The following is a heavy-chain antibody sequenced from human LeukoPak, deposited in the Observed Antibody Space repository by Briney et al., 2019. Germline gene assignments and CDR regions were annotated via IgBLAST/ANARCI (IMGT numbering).Heavy chain of an antibody. J-gene: IGHJ5*01. Sequence: GGSLRLSCAASGFTFSTYSMTWVRQGPGKGLEWVSSIYPSGGSTFYADSVKGRFTISRDNSKNTLYLQMSSLRTEDTAIYYCAKDVLPYSGLDLDSWGDGTLVTVSS. CDR2: IYPSGGST. CDR3: AKDVLPYSGLDLDS. V-gene: IGHV3-23*01. D-gene: IGHD5-12*01. CDR1: GFTFSTYS.